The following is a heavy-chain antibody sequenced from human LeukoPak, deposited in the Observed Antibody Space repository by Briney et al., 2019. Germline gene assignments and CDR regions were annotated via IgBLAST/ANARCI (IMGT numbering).Heavy chain of an antibody. CDR1: GGSISSGGYY. CDR2: IYYSGST. V-gene: IGHV4-31*03. Sequence: SETLSLTCSVSGGSISSGGYYWSWIRQHPGKGLEWIGYIYYSGSTYYNPSLKSRVTISVDTSKNQFSLKLSSVTAADTAVYYCARGQAYYFDYWGQGTLVTVSS. J-gene: IGHJ4*02. CDR3: ARGQAYYFDY.